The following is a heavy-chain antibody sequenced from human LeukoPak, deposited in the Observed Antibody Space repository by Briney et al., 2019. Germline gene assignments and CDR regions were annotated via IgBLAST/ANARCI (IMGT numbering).Heavy chain of an antibody. Sequence: GASVKVSCKASGYTFTTYGMNWVRQAPGQGLEWMGWINPNSGGTNYAQKFQGRVTMTRDTSISTAYMELSRLRSDDTAVYYCARFGGPIFGILFYMDVWGKGTTVTVSS. CDR3: ARFGGPIFGILFYMDV. J-gene: IGHJ6*03. CDR1: GYTFTTYG. D-gene: IGHD3-3*01. CDR2: INPNSGGT. V-gene: IGHV1-2*02.